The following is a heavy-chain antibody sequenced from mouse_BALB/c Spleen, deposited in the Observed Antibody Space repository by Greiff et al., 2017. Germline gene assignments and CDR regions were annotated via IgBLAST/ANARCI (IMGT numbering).Heavy chain of an antibody. Sequence: EVQLVESGGGLVKPGGSLKLSCAASGFTFSSYTMSWVRQTPEKRLEWVATISSGGSYTYYPDSVKGRFTISRDNAKNTLYLQMSSLKSEDTAMYYCTREITTTRAFAYWGQGTLVTVSA. D-gene: IGHD1-1*01. CDR1: GFTFSSYT. J-gene: IGHJ3*01. CDR3: TREITTTRAFAY. CDR2: ISSGGSYT. V-gene: IGHV5-6-4*01.